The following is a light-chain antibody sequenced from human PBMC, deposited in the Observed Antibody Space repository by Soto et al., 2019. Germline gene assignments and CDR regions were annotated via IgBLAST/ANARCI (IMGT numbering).Light chain of an antibody. J-gene: IGKJ1*01. CDR3: QQKRT. Sequence: EIVMTQSPATLSVSPGERATLSCRASQSVSSNLAWYQQKPGQAPRLLIYGASTRATGIPARFSGSGSGTEFTLTISSRQSEDFAVYYCQQKRTFGQGTKVDIK. CDR2: GAS. V-gene: IGKV3-15*01. CDR1: QSVSSN.